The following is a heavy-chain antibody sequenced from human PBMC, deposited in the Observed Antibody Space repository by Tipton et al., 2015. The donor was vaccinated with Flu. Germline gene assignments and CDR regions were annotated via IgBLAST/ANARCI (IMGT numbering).Heavy chain of an antibody. D-gene: IGHD4-11*01. J-gene: IGHJ5*01. Sequence: TLSLTCTVSGGSISSYYWSWIRQPPGKGLEWIGYIYYSGSTNYNPSLKSRVTLSVDTSKNQFSLKLSSVTAADTAVYYCARRDFSNYVSDPKNWFDSWGQGVLVSVSS. CDR1: GGSISSYY. V-gene: IGHV4-59*12. CDR3: ARRDFSNYVSDPKNWFDS. CDR2: IYYSGST.